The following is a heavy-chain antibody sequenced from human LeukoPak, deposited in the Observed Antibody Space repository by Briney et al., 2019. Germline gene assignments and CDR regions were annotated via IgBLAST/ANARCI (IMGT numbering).Heavy chain of an antibody. CDR3: AGSSPFYGMDV. CDR1: GLTLSDYA. Sequence: GGSLRLSCVASGLTLSDYAMNWVRQAPGKGLEWVSSISRSDFYIYYADSLKGRFTISRDNAMNAVYLQMNSLRAEDTAVYYCAGSSPFYGMDVWGQGTTVTVSS. J-gene: IGHJ6*02. V-gene: IGHV3-21*04. CDR2: ISRSDFYI.